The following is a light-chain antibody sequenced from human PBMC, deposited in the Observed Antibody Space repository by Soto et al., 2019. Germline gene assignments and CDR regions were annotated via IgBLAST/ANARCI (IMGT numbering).Light chain of an antibody. Sequence: AIQMTQSPSSLSASVGDRFTITCGASQGIRNDLGWYQQKPGKAPKLLIYAASSLQSGVPSRFSGSGSGTDFTLTISSLQPEDFATYYCLQDYNYPRTFGQGTKVDIK. CDR1: QGIRND. CDR2: AAS. V-gene: IGKV1-6*01. J-gene: IGKJ1*01. CDR3: LQDYNYPRT.